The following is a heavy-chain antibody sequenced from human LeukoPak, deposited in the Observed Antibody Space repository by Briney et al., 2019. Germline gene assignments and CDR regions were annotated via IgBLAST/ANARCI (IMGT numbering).Heavy chain of an antibody. Sequence: SETLSLTCTVSGGSISSYYWSWIRQPPGKGLEWSGYIYYSGSTNYNPSLKSRVTISVDTSKNQFSLKLSSVTAADTAVYYCARGVVTELFDYWGQGTLVTVSS. D-gene: IGHD3-3*01. CDR2: IYYSGST. CDR1: GGSISSYY. J-gene: IGHJ4*02. CDR3: ARGVVTELFDY. V-gene: IGHV4-59*01.